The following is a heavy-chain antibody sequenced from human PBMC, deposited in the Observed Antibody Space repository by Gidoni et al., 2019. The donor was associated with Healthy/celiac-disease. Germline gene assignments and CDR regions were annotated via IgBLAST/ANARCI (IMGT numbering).Heavy chain of an antibody. CDR1: GGSISSGGYY. D-gene: IGHD3-3*01. V-gene: IGHV4-31*03. Sequence: QVQLQESCPGLLKHSQTLSLTSTFSGGSISSGGYYWSWIRQHPGKGMEWIGYIYYSGSTYYNPSLKSRVTISVDTSKNQFSLKLSSVTAAETAVYYCARDRRFINWFDPWGQGTLVTVSS. J-gene: IGHJ5*02. CDR3: ARDRRFINWFDP. CDR2: IYYSGST.